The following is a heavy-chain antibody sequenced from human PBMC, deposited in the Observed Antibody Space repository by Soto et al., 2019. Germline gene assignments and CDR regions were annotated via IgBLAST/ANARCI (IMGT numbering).Heavy chain of an antibody. CDR3: ARGRYFLTGRCCPNWFDS. Sequence: SETLSLTCSVSGDSISTVDYFWAWIRQPPGQALEYIGYIYKSATTYYNPSFESRVAISLHTSKSQFSLNVTSVTAADTAVYFCARGRYFLTGRCCPNWFDSWGQGTLVTVSS. J-gene: IGHJ5*01. CDR2: IYKSATT. D-gene: IGHD3-9*01. CDR1: GDSISTVDYF. V-gene: IGHV4-30-4*01.